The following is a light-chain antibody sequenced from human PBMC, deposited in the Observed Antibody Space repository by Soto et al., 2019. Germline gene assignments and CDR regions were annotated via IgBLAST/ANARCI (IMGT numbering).Light chain of an antibody. J-gene: IGKJ1*01. CDR3: QQYGSSPRT. CDR2: AAS. CDR1: QTISNT. V-gene: IGKV3-20*01. Sequence: EVVMTQSPATLSVSPGDKVSLSCRANQTISNTLAWYQQKPGQAPRLLIYAASTRATGVSARFSGSGSGTDFTLTISRLEPEDFAVYYCQQYGSSPRTFGQGTKVDIK.